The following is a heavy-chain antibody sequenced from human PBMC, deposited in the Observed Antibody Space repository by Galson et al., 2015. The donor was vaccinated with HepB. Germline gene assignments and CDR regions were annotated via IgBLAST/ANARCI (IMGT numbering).Heavy chain of an antibody. CDR2: IWYDGSDK. V-gene: IGHV3-33*06. Sequence: SLRLSCAASGFTFSSYGMHWVRQAPGKGLEWVAVIWYDGSDKYYADSVKGRFTISRDNSKNTLYLQMNSLRAEDTAVYYCVKEGGAAAFDYWGQGTLVTVSS. D-gene: IGHD2-2*01. J-gene: IGHJ4*02. CDR3: VKEGGAAAFDY. CDR1: GFTFSSYG.